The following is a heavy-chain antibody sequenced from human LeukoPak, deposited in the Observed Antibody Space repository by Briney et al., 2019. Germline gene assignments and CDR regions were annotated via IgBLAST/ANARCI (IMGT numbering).Heavy chain of an antibody. CDR2: IYYSGST. J-gene: IGHJ5*02. V-gene: IGHV4-59*01. Sequence: SETLSLTCTVSGGSISSYYWSWIRQPPGKGLEWMGYIYYSGSTNYNPSLKSRVTILIDTSKNQFSLKLSSVTAADTAVYYCARDQYDFWSGYSPSVGFDPWGQGTLVTVSS. CDR3: ARDQYDFWSGYSPSVGFDP. CDR1: GGSISSYY. D-gene: IGHD3-3*01.